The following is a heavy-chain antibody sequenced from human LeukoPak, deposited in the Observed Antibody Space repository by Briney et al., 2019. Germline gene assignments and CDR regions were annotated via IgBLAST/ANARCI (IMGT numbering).Heavy chain of an antibody. Sequence: PSETLSLTCTVSGGSIRSYYWSWIRQPPGKGLEWIAYIYYSGSTNYNPSLKSRVTISVDTSKNQFSLKLSSVTAADTAVYYCARDYCTNGVCQERFDYWGQGTLVTVSS. D-gene: IGHD2-8*01. CDR2: IYYSGST. CDR1: GGSIRSYY. CDR3: ARDYCTNGVCQERFDY. V-gene: IGHV4-59*01. J-gene: IGHJ4*02.